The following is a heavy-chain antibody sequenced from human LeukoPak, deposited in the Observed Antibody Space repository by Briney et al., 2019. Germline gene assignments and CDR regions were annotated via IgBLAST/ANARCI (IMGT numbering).Heavy chain of an antibody. CDR3: GRAFPPLRTSSAGDL. CDR1: GFTFSDYD. V-gene: IGHV3-21*01. D-gene: IGHD3-16*01. CDR2: ISYLSSHV. Sequence: GGSLRLSCSASGFTFSDYDMSWVRQAPGKGLEWVSSISYLSSHVYYGDSVKGRFSISRDNAKNSLYLQMNSLGAEDTAIYYCGRAFPPLRTSSAGDLWGQGILVTVSS. J-gene: IGHJ4*02.